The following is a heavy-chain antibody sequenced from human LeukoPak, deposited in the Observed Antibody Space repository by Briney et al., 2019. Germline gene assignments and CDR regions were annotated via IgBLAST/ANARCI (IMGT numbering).Heavy chain of an antibody. V-gene: IGHV3-23*01. J-gene: IGHJ4*02. D-gene: IGHD4-17*01. CDR2: ISGSGGST. CDR3: ARVIDGDYPTDY. CDR1: GFTFSSYA. Sequence: PGGSLRLSCAASGFTFSSYAMSWVRQAPGKGLEWVSAISGSGGSTYYADSVKGRFTISRDNSKNTLYLQMNSLRAEDTALYYCARVIDGDYPTDYWGQGTLVTVSS.